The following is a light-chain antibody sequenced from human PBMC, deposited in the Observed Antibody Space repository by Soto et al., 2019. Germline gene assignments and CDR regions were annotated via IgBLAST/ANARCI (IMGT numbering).Light chain of an antibody. Sequence: EIVLTQSPGTLSLSPGEGATLSCRASQSVSTNFFAWYQQKPGQAPRLLIYGASTRATGIPDRFSGSGSGTDFTLTISRLEPEDFAVYYCQQYGRTSWTFFPGTKVEIK. CDR3: QQYGRTSWT. CDR2: GAS. J-gene: IGKJ1*01. CDR1: QSVSTNF. V-gene: IGKV3-20*01.